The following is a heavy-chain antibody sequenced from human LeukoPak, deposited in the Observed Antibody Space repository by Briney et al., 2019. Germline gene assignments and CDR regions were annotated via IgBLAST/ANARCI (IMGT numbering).Heavy chain of an antibody. CDR1: GFTFANAW. V-gene: IGHV3-15*07. J-gene: IGHJ4*02. CDR3: ALGSGRLDSSDFDH. Sequence: PGGSLRLSCAASGFTFANAWMNWIRQAPGKGLEWVGRIFSKTNGGTTEYAAPVKGRFTISRDDSINMLYLQTNNLKSKDTAVYYCALGSGRLDSSDFDHWGQGTLVTVSS. CDR2: IFSKTNGGTT. D-gene: IGHD3-22*01.